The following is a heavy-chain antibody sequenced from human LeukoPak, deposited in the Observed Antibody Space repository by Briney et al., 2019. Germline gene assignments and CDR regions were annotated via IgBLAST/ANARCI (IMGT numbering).Heavy chain of an antibody. CDR1: GGSFSGYY. CDR3: ASVGYDSSAYNLDY. Sequence: SETLSLTCAVYGGSFSGYYWSWIRQPPGKGLEWIGEINHSGSTNYNPSLKSRVTISVDTSKNQFSLKLSSVTAADTAVYYCASVGYDSSAYNLDYWGQGTLVTVSS. V-gene: IGHV4-34*01. J-gene: IGHJ4*02. D-gene: IGHD3-22*01. CDR2: INHSGST.